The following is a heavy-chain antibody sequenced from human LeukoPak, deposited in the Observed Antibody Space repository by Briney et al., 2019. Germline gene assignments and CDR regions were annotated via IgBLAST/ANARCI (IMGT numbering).Heavy chain of an antibody. J-gene: IGHJ4*02. V-gene: IGHV1-18*01. D-gene: IGHD3-10*01. Sequence: EASVKVSCKASGYTFSSYGISWVRQPPGQGLEWMGWISAYNGNTNYAQKLQGRVTITTDTSTNTAYMELRSLRSDDTAVYYCARDLLVQGVIGYWGQGTLVTVSS. CDR1: GYTFSSYG. CDR2: ISAYNGNT. CDR3: ARDLLVQGVIGY.